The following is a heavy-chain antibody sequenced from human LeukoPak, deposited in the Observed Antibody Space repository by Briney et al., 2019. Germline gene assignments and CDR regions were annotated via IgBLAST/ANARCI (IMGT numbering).Heavy chain of an antibody. Sequence: GGSLRLSCAASGFTFSSCEMNWVRQAPGKGLEWVSYISTSGNTIYYAHSEKGRFTVYRDIPKNSLYLQMNSLSAEDTAVYYCARDVAAAASHVDYWGQGTLVAVSS. CDR2: ISTSGNTI. CDR3: ARDVAAAASHVDY. D-gene: IGHD2-15*01. CDR1: GFTFSSCE. V-gene: IGHV3-48*03. J-gene: IGHJ4*02.